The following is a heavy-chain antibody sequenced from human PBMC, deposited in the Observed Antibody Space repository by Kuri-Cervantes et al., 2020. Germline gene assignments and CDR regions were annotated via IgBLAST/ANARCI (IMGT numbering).Heavy chain of an antibody. CDR1: GYTFTDYD. D-gene: IGHD3-10*01. CDR2: TNPYSANT. V-gene: IGHV1-8*01. J-gene: IGHJ6*02. Sequence: ASVKVSCKTSGYTFTDYDINWVRQAPGQGLEWMGWTNPYSANTGYAQKFQGRLTMTRDTSISTAYMELSGLTSEDTAVYYCARGGIMVRGVFKSVSGMDVWGQGTTVTVSS. CDR3: ARGGIMVRGVFKSVSGMDV.